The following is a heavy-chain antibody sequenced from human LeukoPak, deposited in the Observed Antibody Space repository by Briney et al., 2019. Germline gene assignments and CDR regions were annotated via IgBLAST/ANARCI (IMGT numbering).Heavy chain of an antibody. CDR3: ARGRRAGTTGGPFDY. CDR2: INRSGGTT. CDR1: GYTFTSYY. Sequence: ASVKVSCKASGYTFTSYYIHWVRQAPGQGLXXXXXINRSGGTTSYAQRFQGRVTMTRDTSTSTVYMELSSLRSEDAAMYYCARGRRAGTTGGPFDYWGQGTLVTVSS. J-gene: IGHJ4*02. V-gene: IGHV1-46*01. D-gene: IGHD1-1*01.